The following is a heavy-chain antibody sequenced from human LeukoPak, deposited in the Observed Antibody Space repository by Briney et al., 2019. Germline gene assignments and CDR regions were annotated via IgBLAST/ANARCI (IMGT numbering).Heavy chain of an antibody. V-gene: IGHV3-53*01. D-gene: IGHD3-22*01. CDR1: GFTFSNAW. CDR2: IYSGGST. CDR3: ASSGWLLGSFDY. J-gene: IGHJ4*02. Sequence: PGGSLRLSCAASGFTFSNAWMSWVRQAPGKGLEWVSVIYSGGSTYYADSVKGRFTISRDNSKNTLYLQMNSLRAEDTAVYYCASSGWLLGSFDYWGQGTLVTVSS.